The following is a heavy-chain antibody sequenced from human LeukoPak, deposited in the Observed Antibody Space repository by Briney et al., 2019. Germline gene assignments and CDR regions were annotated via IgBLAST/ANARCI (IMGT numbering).Heavy chain of an antibody. V-gene: IGHV3-30*18. CDR2: ISYDGSNK. Sequence: GGSLRLSCAASGFTFSSYGMPWVRQAPGKGLEWVAVISYDGSNKYYADSVKGRFTISRDNSKNTLYLQMNSLRAEDTAVYYCAKSPYSSGWYYFDYWGQGTLVTVSS. J-gene: IGHJ4*02. CDR1: GFTFSSYG. D-gene: IGHD6-19*01. CDR3: AKSPYSSGWYYFDY.